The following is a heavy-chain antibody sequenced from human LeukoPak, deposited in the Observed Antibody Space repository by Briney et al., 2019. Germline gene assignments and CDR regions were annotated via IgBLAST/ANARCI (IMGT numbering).Heavy chain of an antibody. CDR2: IYYSGST. CDR1: GGSISSYY. J-gene: IGHJ2*01. V-gene: IGHV4-59*01. Sequence: SETLSLTCTVSGGSISSYYWSWIRQPPGKGLEWIGYIYYSGSTNYNPSLKSRVTISVDTSKNQFSLKLSSVTAADTAVYYCARADYYDSSGYRQNWYFDLWGRGTLVTVSS. CDR3: ARADYYDSSGYRQNWYFDL. D-gene: IGHD3-22*01.